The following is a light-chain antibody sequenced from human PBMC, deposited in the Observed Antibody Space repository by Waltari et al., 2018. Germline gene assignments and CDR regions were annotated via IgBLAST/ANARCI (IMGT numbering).Light chain of an antibody. CDR3: QQYNNWPLT. Sequence: EIVMTQSPATLSVSPGERATLSCRASQSVSSNLAWYQQNPGQAPSLLIYGASTRATGLPARFSGSGSGTEFALTISSLQSEDFAVYYCQQYNNWPLTFGGGTKVEIK. CDR1: QSVSSN. V-gene: IGKV3-15*01. CDR2: GAS. J-gene: IGKJ4*01.